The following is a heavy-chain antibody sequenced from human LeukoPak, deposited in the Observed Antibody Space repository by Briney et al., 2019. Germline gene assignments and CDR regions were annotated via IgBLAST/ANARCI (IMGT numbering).Heavy chain of an antibody. J-gene: IGHJ4*02. CDR2: ISISSSLA. V-gene: IGHV3-48*01. Sequence: GGSLRLSCAASGFTFSSYSMNWLRQAPGKGLEWLSYISISSSLAYYADSVKGRFTISRDNGKNSLYLQMSNLRAEDTAVYYCAKDRWLRLTYYFDYWGQGTLVTVSS. D-gene: IGHD5-12*01. CDR3: AKDRWLRLTYYFDY. CDR1: GFTFSSYS.